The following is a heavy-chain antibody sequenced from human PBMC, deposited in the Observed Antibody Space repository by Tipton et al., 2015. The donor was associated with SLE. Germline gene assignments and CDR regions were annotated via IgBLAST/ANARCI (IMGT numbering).Heavy chain of an antibody. J-gene: IGHJ3*02. CDR3: ARGPRITMILGACDI. Sequence: TLSLTCAVYGGSFSGYYWSWIRQPPGKGLEWIGEINHSGSTNYNPSLKSRVTISVDTSKNQFSLKLSSVTAADTAVYYCARGPRITMILGACDIWGQGTMVTVSS. CDR1: GGSFSGYY. D-gene: IGHD3-22*01. CDR2: INHSGST. V-gene: IGHV4-34*01.